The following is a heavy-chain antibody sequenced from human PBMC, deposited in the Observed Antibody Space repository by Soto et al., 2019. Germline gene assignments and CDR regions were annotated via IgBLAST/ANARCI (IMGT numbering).Heavy chain of an antibody. J-gene: IGHJ5*01. Sequence: EVQLVESGGGLVQPGGSLRLSCAGSGFTFSSYSMTWVRQAPGKGLEWLSFISSDSSIIRYADSVKGRFTVSRDNGRNSLFIQMNRLRAEDTAVYYCSRALNGAWFAYWGQGSLVTVSS. CDR2: ISSDSSII. CDR1: GFTFSSYS. V-gene: IGHV3-48*01. D-gene: IGHD4-17*01. CDR3: SRALNGAWFAY.